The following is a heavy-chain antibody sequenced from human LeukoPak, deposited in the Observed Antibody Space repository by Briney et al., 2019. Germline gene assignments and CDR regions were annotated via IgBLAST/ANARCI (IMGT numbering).Heavy chain of an antibody. CDR1: GFTFSSYT. V-gene: IGHV3-23*01. Sequence: PGGSLGLSCAASGFTFSSYTMTWVRQAPGKGLEWVSTITGTGGSTYYADSVKGRFTISRDNSKNTLSLQMNSLGAEDTALYYCAKDRIWGQGTLVTVSS. J-gene: IGHJ4*02. CDR2: ITGTGGST. CDR3: AKDRI.